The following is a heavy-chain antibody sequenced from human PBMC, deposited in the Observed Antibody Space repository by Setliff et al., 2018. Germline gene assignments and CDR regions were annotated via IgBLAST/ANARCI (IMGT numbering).Heavy chain of an antibody. D-gene: IGHD3-22*01. V-gene: IGHV4-4*07. CDR3: ARGSFPYDNSGFDY. Sequence: SETLSLTCTVSGGSISSHYWTWIRQPAGKGLEWIGRLYTSGDTNYNPSLKSRVSMSLDTSKNQFSLKLSSVTAADTAVYYCARGSFPYDNSGFDYWGQGTLVTVPQ. CDR1: GGSISSHY. J-gene: IGHJ4*02. CDR2: LYTSGDT.